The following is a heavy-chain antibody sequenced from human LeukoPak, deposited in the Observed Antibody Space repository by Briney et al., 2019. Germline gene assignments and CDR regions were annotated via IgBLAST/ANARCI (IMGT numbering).Heavy chain of an antibody. D-gene: IGHD1-26*01. J-gene: IGHJ4*02. CDR3: ARFGEWELLGGVSFDY. Sequence: GGSLRLSCAASGFTFSSYWMSWVRQAPGKGLEWVANIKQDGSEKYYVDSVKGRFTISRDNAKNSLYLQMNSLRAEDTAVYYCARFGEWELLGGVSFDYWGQGTLVTVSS. CDR1: GFTFSSYW. V-gene: IGHV3-7*01. CDR2: IKQDGSEK.